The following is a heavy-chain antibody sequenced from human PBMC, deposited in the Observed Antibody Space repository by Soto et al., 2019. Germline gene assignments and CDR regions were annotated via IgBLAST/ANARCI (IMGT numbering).Heavy chain of an antibody. CDR2: ISGSSNTI. CDR1: GFTFSNYH. J-gene: IGHJ5*02. D-gene: IGHD6-13*01. V-gene: IGHV3-48*01. CDR3: ARAGASGYSNRPGP. Sequence: EVQLVESGGGLVQPGGSLTLSCAASGFTFSNYHMNWVRQAPGKGLEWVSHISGSSNTIYYADSVKGRFTISRDNARNSLYLQMNSLRAADTAVYYCARAGASGYSNRPGPWGQGTLVTVS.